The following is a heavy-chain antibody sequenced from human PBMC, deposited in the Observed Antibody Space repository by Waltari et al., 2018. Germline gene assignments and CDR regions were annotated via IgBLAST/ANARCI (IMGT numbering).Heavy chain of an antibody. D-gene: IGHD4-4*01. CDR1: GGTFSSYT. CDR3: ASQLQDYYYYGMDV. CDR2: ILPILGIA. V-gene: IGHV1-69*02. Sequence: QVQLVQSGAEVKKPGSSVKVSCKASGGTFSSYTIRWVRQAPGQGLEWMGRILPILGIANYAQKFQGRVTITADKSTSTAYMELSSLRSEDTAVYYCASQLQDYYYYGMDVWGQGTTVTVSS. J-gene: IGHJ6*02.